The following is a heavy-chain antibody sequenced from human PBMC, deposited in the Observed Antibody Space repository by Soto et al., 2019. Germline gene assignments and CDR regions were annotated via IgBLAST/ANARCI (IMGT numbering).Heavy chain of an antibody. CDR1: GGYVGGSCFY. CDR2: IYYSGST. D-gene: IGHD4-17*01. J-gene: IGHJ4*02. Sequence: SETLSLTCPVSGGYVGGSCFYWGWIRQPPGKGLEWIGSIYYSGSTYYNPSLKSRVTISVDTSKDQFSLKLNSVTAADTAVYYCARPRPTYGDYVYWGQGTLVTVSS. CDR3: ARPRPTYGDYVY. V-gene: IGHV4-39*01.